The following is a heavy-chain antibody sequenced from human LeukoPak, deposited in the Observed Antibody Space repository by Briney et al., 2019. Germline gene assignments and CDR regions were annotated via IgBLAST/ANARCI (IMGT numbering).Heavy chain of an antibody. V-gene: IGHV4-59*01. CDR2: IYYSGYT. CDR3: ARDNSVRDEAWWFNP. Sequence: PSETLSLTCTVSGGSISTYYWSWIRQPPGRGLEWIGYIYYSGYTNYNPSLKSRVTISVDTSKNQFSLKLSSVTAADTAVYYCARDNSVRDEAWWFNPWGQGTLVTVSS. CDR1: GGSISTYY. J-gene: IGHJ5*02. D-gene: IGHD5-24*01.